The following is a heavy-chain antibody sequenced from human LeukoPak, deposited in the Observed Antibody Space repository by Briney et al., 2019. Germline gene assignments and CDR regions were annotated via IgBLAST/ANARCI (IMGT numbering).Heavy chain of an antibody. V-gene: IGHV3-64*02. J-gene: IGHJ3*02. CDR1: GFRFSYHD. CDR3: ARELGGTKAGGFDI. D-gene: IGHD1-14*01. CDR2: IGAAGAHT. Sequence: GGSLRLSCAASGFRFSYHDMHWVRQAPGKGLEFVSSIGAAGAHTFYADSVKGRFTISRDNFQGTMYLQMDGLRPEDSAVYYCARELGGTKAGGFDIWGQGTVVTVSS.